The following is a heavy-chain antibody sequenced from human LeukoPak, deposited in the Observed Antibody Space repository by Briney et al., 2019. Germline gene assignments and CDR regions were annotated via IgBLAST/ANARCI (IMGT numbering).Heavy chain of an antibody. CDR3: ARGADRWLQRYNWFDP. V-gene: IGHV1-69*05. J-gene: IGHJ5*02. Sequence: SVKVSCKAFGGTFSSYAISWVRQAPGQGLEWMGGIIPIFGTANYAQKFQGRVTITTDESTSTAYMELSSLRSEDTAVYYCARGADRWLQRYNWFDPWGQGTLVTVSS. CDR2: IIPIFGTA. CDR1: GGTFSSYA. D-gene: IGHD5-24*01.